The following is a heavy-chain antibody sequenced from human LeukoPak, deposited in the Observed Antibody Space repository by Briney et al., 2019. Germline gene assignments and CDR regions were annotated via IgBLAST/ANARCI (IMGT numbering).Heavy chain of an antibody. CDR1: GGSISSYY. CDR3: ARDGNYGAPGDYYYYYMDV. Sequence: SETLSLTCTVSGGSISSYYWSWIRQPAGKGLEWIGRIYASGSTNYNPSLKSRVTMSVDTSKNQFSLKLSSVTAADTAVYYCARDGNYGAPGDYYYYYMDVWGKGTTVTVSS. J-gene: IGHJ6*03. D-gene: IGHD4-17*01. V-gene: IGHV4-4*07. CDR2: IYASGST.